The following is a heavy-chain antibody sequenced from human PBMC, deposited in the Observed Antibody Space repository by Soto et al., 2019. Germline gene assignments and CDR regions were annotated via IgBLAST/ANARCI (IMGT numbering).Heavy chain of an antibody. CDR2: IYYSGST. CDR3: ARRLGYCSGGCCESYYFDY. J-gene: IGHJ4*02. D-gene: IGHD2-15*01. Sequence: PSETLSLTCTVSGGSISSYYWSWIRQPPGKGLEWIGYIYYSGSTNYNPSLKSRVTISVNTSKNQFSLKLTSVTAADTAVYYCARRLGYCSGGCCESYYFDYWGRGTLVTVSS. V-gene: IGHV4-59*12. CDR1: GGSISSYY.